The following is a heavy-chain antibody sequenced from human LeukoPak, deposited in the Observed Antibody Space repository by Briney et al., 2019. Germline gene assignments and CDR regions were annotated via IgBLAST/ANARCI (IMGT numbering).Heavy chain of an antibody. V-gene: IGHV5-51*01. Sequence: EESLKISCKGSGYSFTNYWIGWVRQMPGKGLEWMGIIYPGDSDTRYSPSFQGQVTISADKSISTAYLQWSSLKASDTAMYYCASASPDSSGYYYVGYWGQGTLVTVSS. CDR1: GYSFTNYW. J-gene: IGHJ4*02. D-gene: IGHD3-22*01. CDR3: ASASPDSSGYYYVGY. CDR2: IYPGDSDT.